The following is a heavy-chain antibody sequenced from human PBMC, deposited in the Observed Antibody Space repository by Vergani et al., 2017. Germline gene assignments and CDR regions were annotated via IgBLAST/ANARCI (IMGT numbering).Heavy chain of an antibody. CDR1: GGSISSSSYY. D-gene: IGHD3-10*01. Sequence: QLQLQESGPGLVKPSETLSLTCTVSGGSISSSSYYWGWIRQPPGKGLEWIGSIYYSGSTYYNPSLKSRVTISVDTSKNQFSLKLSSVTAADTAVYYCARHPSSGRYLDYWGQGTLVTVSS. V-gene: IGHV4-39*01. CDR3: ARHPSSGRYLDY. J-gene: IGHJ4*02. CDR2: IYYSGST.